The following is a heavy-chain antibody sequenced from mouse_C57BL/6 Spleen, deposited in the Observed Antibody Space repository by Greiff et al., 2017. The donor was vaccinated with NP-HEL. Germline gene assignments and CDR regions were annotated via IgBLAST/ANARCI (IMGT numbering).Heavy chain of an antibody. J-gene: IGHJ4*01. CDR3: ASPATTVVANYYAMDY. D-gene: IGHD1-1*01. CDR1: GFTFSSYA. V-gene: IGHV5-4*03. CDR2: ISDGGSYT. Sequence: EVKLMESGGGLVKPGGSLKLSCAASGFTFSSYAMSWVRQTPEKRLEWVATISDGGSYTYYPDNVKGRFTISRDNAKNNLYLQMSHLKSEDTAMYYCASPATTVVANYYAMDYWGQGTSVTVSS.